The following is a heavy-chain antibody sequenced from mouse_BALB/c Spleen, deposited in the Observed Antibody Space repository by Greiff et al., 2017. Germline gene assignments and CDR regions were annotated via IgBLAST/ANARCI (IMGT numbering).Heavy chain of an antibody. J-gene: IGHJ3*01. D-gene: IGHD2-2*01. CDR3: ARDVGLRRVFAY. CDR2: ISDGGSYT. Sequence: EVQGVESGGGLVKPGGSLKLSCAASGFTFSDYYMYWVRQTPEKRLEWVATISDGGSYTYYPDSVKGRFTISRDNAKNNLYLQMSSLKSEDTAMYYCARDVGLRRVFAYWGQGTLVTVSA. CDR1: GFTFSDYY. V-gene: IGHV5-4*02.